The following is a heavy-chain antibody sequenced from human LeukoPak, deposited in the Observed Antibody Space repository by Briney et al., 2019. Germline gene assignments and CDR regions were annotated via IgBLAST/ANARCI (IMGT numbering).Heavy chain of an antibody. CDR3: AIRVTMVRGVNLGFDY. D-gene: IGHD3-10*01. V-gene: IGHV4-34*01. CDR2: INHSGST. J-gene: IGHJ4*02. CDR1: GGSFSGYY. Sequence: SETLSLTCAVYGGSFSGYYWSWIRQPPGKGLEWIREINHSGSTNYNPSLKSRVTISVDTSKNQFSLKLSSVTAADTAVYYCAIRVTMVRGVNLGFDYWGQGTLVTVSS.